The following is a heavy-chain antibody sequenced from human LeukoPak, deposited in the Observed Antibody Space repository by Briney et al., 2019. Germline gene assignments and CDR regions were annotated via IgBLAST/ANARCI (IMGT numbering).Heavy chain of an antibody. CDR1: GYTFTGLD. J-gene: IGHJ4*02. D-gene: IGHD6-19*01. CDR2: INPNSGGT. Sequence: ASVKVSCKASGYTFTGLDINWVRQASGQGLEWMGWINPNSGGTNYAQKFQGRVTMTRDMSISTAYMELSRLRSDDTAVYYCARANSRAMAAPFGYWGQGTLVTVSS. CDR3: ARANSRAMAAPFGY. V-gene: IGHV1-2*02.